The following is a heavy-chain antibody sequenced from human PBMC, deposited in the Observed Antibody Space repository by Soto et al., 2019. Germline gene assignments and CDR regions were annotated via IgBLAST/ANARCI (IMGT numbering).Heavy chain of an antibody. CDR3: ARDVAALDY. J-gene: IGHJ4*02. Sequence: QVHLVQSGAEEKKPGASVKVSCKASGYTFTSYAMHWVRQAPGQSLEWMGWINPGNCNTKYSQKFQGRITITRDTSASTAYMELNSLRSEDTAVYSCARDVAALDYWGQGTLVTVSS. D-gene: IGHD6-13*01. CDR1: GYTFTSYA. CDR2: INPGNCNT. V-gene: IGHV1-3*05.